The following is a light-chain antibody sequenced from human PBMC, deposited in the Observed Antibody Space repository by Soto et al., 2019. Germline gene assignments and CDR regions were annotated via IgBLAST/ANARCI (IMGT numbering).Light chain of an antibody. Sequence: QSVLTQPASVSGSPGQSITISCTGSSSDIGRYKYVSWYQHHPGKAPKLIIYEVNNRPSGVSNRFSASKSGNTASLTISGLQAEDEADYHCSAFSSGSTLYVFGTGTKVSV. J-gene: IGLJ1*01. V-gene: IGLV2-14*01. CDR1: SSDIGRYKY. CDR2: EVN. CDR3: SAFSSGSTLYV.